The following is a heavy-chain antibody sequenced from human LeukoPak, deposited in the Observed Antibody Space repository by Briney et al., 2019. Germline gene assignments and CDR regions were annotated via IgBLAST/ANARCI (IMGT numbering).Heavy chain of an antibody. CDR2: IIPIFGTA. Sequence: ASVKVSCKASGGTFSSYAISWVRQAPGQGLERMGGIIPIFGTANYAQKFQGRVTVTTDESTSTAYMELSSLRSEDTAVYYCARGRFLEWRQPYYFDYWGQGTLVTVSS. CDR1: GGTFSSYA. D-gene: IGHD3-3*01. V-gene: IGHV1-69*05. CDR3: ARGRFLEWRQPYYFDY. J-gene: IGHJ4*02.